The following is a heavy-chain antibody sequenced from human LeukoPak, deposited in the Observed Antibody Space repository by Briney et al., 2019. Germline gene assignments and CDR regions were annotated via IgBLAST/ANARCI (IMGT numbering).Heavy chain of an antibody. CDR2: ISSSGRTI. Sequence: GGSLRLSCAASGFTFSSYEMNWVRQAPGKGLEWVSYISSSGRTIYYADSVKGRFTISRDNAQNSLYLQMNSLGAEDTAVYYCARRRYSVYDFDYWGQGTLVTVSS. J-gene: IGHJ4*02. D-gene: IGHD5/OR15-5a*01. CDR1: GFTFSSYE. CDR3: ARRRYSVYDFDY. V-gene: IGHV3-48*03.